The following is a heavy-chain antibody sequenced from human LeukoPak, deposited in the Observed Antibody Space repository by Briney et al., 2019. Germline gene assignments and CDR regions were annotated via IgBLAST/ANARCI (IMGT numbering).Heavy chain of an antibody. V-gene: IGHV1-69*05. Sequence: ASVKVSCKASGGTFSSYAISWVRQAPGQGLEWMGGIIPIFGTANYAQKFQGRVTITTDESTSTAYMELSSLRSEDTAVYYYAIDYGESLDYWGQGTLVTVSS. CDR3: AIDYGESLDY. D-gene: IGHD4-17*01. J-gene: IGHJ4*02. CDR2: IIPIFGTA. CDR1: GGTFSSYA.